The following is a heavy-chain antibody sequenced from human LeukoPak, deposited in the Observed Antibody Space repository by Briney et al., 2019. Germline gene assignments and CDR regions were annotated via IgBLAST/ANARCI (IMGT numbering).Heavy chain of an antibody. CDR3: ARGTVVGGAGFDC. J-gene: IGHJ4*02. CDR2: IGRSTT. V-gene: IGHV3-69-1*01. CDR1: GFTFSNYW. Sequence: GGSLRLSCAASGFTFSNYWIHWVRQAPGKGLVWVSSIGRSTTYYADSVNGRFTISRDNAKNSLFLQMNSLRAEDMAMYYCARGTVVGGAGFDCWGQGTLVTVSS. D-gene: IGHD2-2*01.